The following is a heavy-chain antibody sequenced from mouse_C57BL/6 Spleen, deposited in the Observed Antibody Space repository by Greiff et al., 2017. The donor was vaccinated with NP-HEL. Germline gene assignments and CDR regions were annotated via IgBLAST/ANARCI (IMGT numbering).Heavy chain of an antibody. Sequence: QVQLKESGAELVRPGASVTLSCKASGYTFTDYEMHWVKQTPVHGLEWIGAIDPETGGTAYNQKFKGKAILTADKSSSTAYMELRSLTSEDSAVYYCTQFITTVEYYFDYWGQGTTLTVSS. J-gene: IGHJ2*01. V-gene: IGHV1-15*01. CDR1: GYTFTDYE. CDR3: TQFITTVEYYFDY. D-gene: IGHD1-1*01. CDR2: IDPETGGT.